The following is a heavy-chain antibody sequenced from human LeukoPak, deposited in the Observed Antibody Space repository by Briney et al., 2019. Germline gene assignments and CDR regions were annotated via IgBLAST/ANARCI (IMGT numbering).Heavy chain of an antibody. CDR1: GGSISSYY. J-gene: IGHJ4*02. D-gene: IGHD3-10*01. V-gene: IGHV4-4*07. CDR3: ARVERGGLDY. Sequence: SETLSLTCTVSGGSISSYYWSWIRQPAGKGLEWIGRVYPGESSEYNPSLKSRVTMSVDTSKNQFSLKVNSLTAADTAVYYCARVERGGLDYWGQGTLVTVSS. CDR2: VYPGESS.